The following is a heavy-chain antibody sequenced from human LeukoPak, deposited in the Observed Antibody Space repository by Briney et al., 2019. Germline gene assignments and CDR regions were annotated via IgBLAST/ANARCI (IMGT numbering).Heavy chain of an antibody. J-gene: IGHJ4*02. CDR1: GFTVSTNY. Sequence: PGGSLRLSCAASGFTVSTNYMSWVRQAPGKGLEWVSGISGGSGTTYYAYYADSVKGRFTISRDNSKNTLYLQMNSLRAEDTAVYYCAKFDEALTGYFGYWGQGTLVTVSS. V-gene: IGHV3-23*01. CDR3: AKFDEALTGYFGY. D-gene: IGHD3-9*01. CDR2: ISGGSGTT.